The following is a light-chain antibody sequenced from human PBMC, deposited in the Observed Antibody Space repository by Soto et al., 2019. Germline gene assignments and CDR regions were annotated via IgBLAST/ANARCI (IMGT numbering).Light chain of an antibody. CDR1: SSDVGGYNY. J-gene: IGLJ1*01. Sequence: QAVLTQPASVSGSPGQSITISCTGTSSDVGGYNYVSWYQQHPGEAPKLMLYDVSNRPSGVSNRFSGSKSGNTASLTISGLQTEDEADYYCGSYTSTSPYVFGTGIKLTVL. V-gene: IGLV2-14*01. CDR2: DVS. CDR3: GSYTSTSPYV.